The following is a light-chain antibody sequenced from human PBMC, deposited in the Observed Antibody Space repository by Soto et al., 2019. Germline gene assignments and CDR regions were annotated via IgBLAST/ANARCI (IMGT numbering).Light chain of an antibody. CDR1: QSVSSSY. CDR3: QQYGSSPIT. CDR2: DTS. J-gene: IGKJ5*01. V-gene: IGKV3D-20*01. Sequence: VVLTRSPATLSLSPGERGTLSCGASQSVSSSYVAWYQHKPGLAPRLLIHDTSSRAIGIPDRLSGSKSGTNFTLTIRRMEPEDVGMYYCQQYGSSPITFGQGTRLENK.